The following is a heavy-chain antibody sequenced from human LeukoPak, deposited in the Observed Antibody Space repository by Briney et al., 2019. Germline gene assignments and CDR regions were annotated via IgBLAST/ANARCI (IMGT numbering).Heavy chain of an antibody. CDR2: INHSGST. Sequence: SETLSLTCTVSGGSISSYYWSWIRQPPEKGLEWIGEINHSGSTNYNPSLKSRVTISVDTSKNQFSLKLSSVTAADTAVYYCARESTGTTWGGDYWGQGTLVTVSS. V-gene: IGHV4-34*01. D-gene: IGHD1-7*01. CDR3: ARESTGTTWGGDY. CDR1: GGSISSYY. J-gene: IGHJ4*02.